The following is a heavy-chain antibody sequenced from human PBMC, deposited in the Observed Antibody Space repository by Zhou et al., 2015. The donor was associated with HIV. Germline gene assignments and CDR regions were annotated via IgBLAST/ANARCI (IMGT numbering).Heavy chain of an antibody. CDR1: GGTFSSYA. V-gene: IGHV1-69*01. CDR2: IIPIFGTA. Sequence: QVQLVQSGAEVKKPGSSVKVSCKASGGTFSSYAISWVRQAPGQGLEWMGGIIPIFGTANYAQKFQGRVTITADESTSTAYMELSSLRSEDTAVYYCARRGGSGSYESHYYYYYYMDVWGKGTTVTVSS. J-gene: IGHJ6*03. D-gene: IGHD3-10*01. CDR3: ARRGGSGSYESHYYYYYYMDV.